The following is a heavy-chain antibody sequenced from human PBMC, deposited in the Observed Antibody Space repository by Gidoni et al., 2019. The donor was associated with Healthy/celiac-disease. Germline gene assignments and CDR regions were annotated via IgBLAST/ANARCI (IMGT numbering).Heavy chain of an antibody. V-gene: IGHV4-59*01. CDR1: GGSISSYY. D-gene: IGHD6-19*01. J-gene: IGHJ3*02. CDR2: IYYSGST. Sequence: QVQLQESGPGLVKPSETLSLTCTVSGGSISSYYWSWIRQPPGKGLEWIGYIYYSGSTNYNPSLKSRVTISVDTSKNQFSLKLSSVTAADTAVYYCASRPYSSGFVHAFDIWGQGTMVTVSS. CDR3: ASRPYSSGFVHAFDI.